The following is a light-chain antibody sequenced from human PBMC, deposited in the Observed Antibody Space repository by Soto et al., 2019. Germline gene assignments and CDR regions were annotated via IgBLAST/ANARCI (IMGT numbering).Light chain of an antibody. V-gene: IGLV2-14*03. CDR2: DVG. CDR3: SSYTTSSPWV. J-gene: IGLJ3*02. Sequence: QSALTQPVSVSGSPGQSITISCTGTSSEVGDYNYVSWYQQHPGEAPKLMLFDVGNRPSGVSNRFSGSKSGNTASLTISGLQAEEEADYYCSSYTTSSPWVFGGGTKVTVL. CDR1: SSEVGDYNY.